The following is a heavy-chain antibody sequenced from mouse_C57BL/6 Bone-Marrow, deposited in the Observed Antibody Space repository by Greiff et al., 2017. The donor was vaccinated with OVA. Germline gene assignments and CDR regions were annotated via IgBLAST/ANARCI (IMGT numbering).Heavy chain of an antibody. CDR2: IYPRSGNT. CDR3: ARLKGRDSSGFDY. J-gene: IGHJ2*01. CDR1: GYTFTSYG. D-gene: IGHD3-2*02. Sequence: VKLQESGAELARPGASVKLSCKASGYTFTSYGISWVKQRTGQGLEWIGEIYPRSGNTYYNEKFKGKATLTADKSSSTAYMELRSLTSEDSAVYFCARLKGRDSSGFDYWGQGTTLTVSS. V-gene: IGHV1-81*01.